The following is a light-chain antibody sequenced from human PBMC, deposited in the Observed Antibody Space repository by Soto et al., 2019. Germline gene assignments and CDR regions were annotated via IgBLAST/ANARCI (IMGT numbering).Light chain of an antibody. CDR2: LEGSGSY. V-gene: IGLV4-60*02. CDR3: ETWDSNTRV. J-gene: IGLJ3*02. CDR1: SGHSSYI. Sequence: QTVVTQSSSASASLGSSVKLTCTLSSGHSSYIIAWHQQQPGKAPRYLMKLEGSGSYNKGSGVPDRFSGSSSGADRYLTISNLQFEDEADYYSETWDSNTRVFGGGTQLTVL.